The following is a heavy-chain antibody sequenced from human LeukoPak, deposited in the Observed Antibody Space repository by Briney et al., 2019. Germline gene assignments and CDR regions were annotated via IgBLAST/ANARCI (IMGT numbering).Heavy chain of an antibody. V-gene: IGHV3-74*01. CDR3: ARGVRVVVPAALLYYFDY. CDR1: GLTFSNYW. D-gene: IGHD2-2*01. CDR2: ISNDGTST. Sequence: GGSLRLSCAVSGLTFSNYWMHWVRQAPGKGLVWVSRISNDGTSTSYADSVKGRFTISRDNAKNTLYLQMNSLRGEDTAVYYCARGVRVVVPAALLYYFDYWGQGTLVTVSS. J-gene: IGHJ4*02.